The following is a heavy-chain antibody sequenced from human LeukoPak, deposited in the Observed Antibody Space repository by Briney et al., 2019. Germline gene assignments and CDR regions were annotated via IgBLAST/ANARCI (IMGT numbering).Heavy chain of an antibody. CDR1: GGSFSGYY. CDR2: INHSGRT. CDR3: AIAGDSSGYCDY. V-gene: IGHV4-34*01. D-gene: IGHD3-22*01. J-gene: IGHJ4*02. Sequence: KPSETLSLTCAVYGGSFSGYYWSWIRQPPGKGLEWIGEINHSGRTNYNPSLKSRVTISVDTSKNQFSLKLSSVTAADTAVYYCAIAGDSSGYCDYWGQGTLVTVSS.